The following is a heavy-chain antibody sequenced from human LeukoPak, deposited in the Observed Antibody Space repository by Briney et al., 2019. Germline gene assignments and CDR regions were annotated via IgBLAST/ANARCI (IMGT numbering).Heavy chain of an antibody. CDR1: GYTFTSYY. Sequence: ASVKVSCTASGYTFTSYYMHWVRQAPGQGLEWMGIINPSGGSTSYAQKFQGRVTMTRDTSTSTVYMELSSLRSEDTAVYYCARAPLGITGTTDYFDYWGQGTLVTVSS. J-gene: IGHJ4*02. CDR3: ARAPLGITGTTDYFDY. CDR2: INPSGGST. V-gene: IGHV1-46*01. D-gene: IGHD1-7*01.